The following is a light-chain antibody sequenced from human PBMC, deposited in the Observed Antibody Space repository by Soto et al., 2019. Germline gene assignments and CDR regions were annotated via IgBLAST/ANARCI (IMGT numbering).Light chain of an antibody. CDR3: QQYGSSPALP. CDR2: GVS. J-gene: IGKJ4*01. Sequence: EIVLTQSPGTLSLSSGERATLSCRASQSVSSDYLAWYQQKPGQAPRLLIYGVSSRATGVPDRFSGSGSGTDFTLTISRLEPEDFAVYYCQQYGSSPALPFGGGTKVEIK. CDR1: QSVSSDY. V-gene: IGKV3-20*01.